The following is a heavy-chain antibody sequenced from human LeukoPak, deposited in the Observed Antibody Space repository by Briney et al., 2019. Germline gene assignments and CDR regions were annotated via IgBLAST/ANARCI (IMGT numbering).Heavy chain of an antibody. CDR3: AREDSSSWYGRALGDYYYGMDV. D-gene: IGHD6-13*01. J-gene: IGHJ6*02. V-gene: IGHV3-11*01. CDR1: GFTFSDYY. CDR2: ISSSGSTI. Sequence: PGGSLRLSCAASGFTFSDYYMSWIRQAPGEGLEWVSYISSSGSTIYYADSLKGRFTISRDNAMNSLYLQMNSLRAEDTAVYYCAREDSSSWYGRALGDYYYGMDVWGQGTTVTVSS.